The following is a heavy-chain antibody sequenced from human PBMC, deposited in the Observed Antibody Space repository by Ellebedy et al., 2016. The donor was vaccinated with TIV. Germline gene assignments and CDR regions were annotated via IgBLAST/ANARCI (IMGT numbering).Heavy chain of an antibody. CDR3: ARGQWPRVPFDY. D-gene: IGHD6-19*01. V-gene: IGHV4-34*01. J-gene: IGHJ4*02. CDR2: INHSGST. CDR1: GGSFSGYY. Sequence: SETLSLTXAVYGGSFSGYYWNWIRQPPGKGLEWIGEINHSGSTNYNPSLKSRVTMSVDTSKNQFSLKLSSVTAADTAVYYCARGQWPRVPFDYWGQGTLVTVSS.